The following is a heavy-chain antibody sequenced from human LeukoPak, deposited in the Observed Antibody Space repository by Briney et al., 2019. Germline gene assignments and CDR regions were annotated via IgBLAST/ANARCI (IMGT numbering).Heavy chain of an antibody. Sequence: AGGSLRLSCAVSGFTFSDFWMNWVRRSPGKGLEWVASINQNGGETSYVDSVKGRFTISRDNPKNSLYLQMSSLRAKDTAVYYCARDGTAPGLYFDLWGQGTLVTVSS. CDR2: INQNGGET. D-gene: IGHD6-13*01. J-gene: IGHJ4*01. CDR1: GFTFSDFW. CDR3: ARDGTAPGLYFDL. V-gene: IGHV3-7*01.